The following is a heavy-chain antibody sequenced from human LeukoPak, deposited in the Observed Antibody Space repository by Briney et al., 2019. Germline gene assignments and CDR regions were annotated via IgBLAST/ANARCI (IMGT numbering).Heavy chain of an antibody. CDR3: ARFYGGNHYFDY. CDR1: GGTFSSYA. D-gene: IGHD4-23*01. CDR2: IIPILGIA. V-gene: IGHV1-69*04. J-gene: IGHJ4*02. Sequence: ASVKVSCKASGGTFSSYAISWVRQAPGQGLEWMGRIIPILGIANYAQKLQGRVTMTTDTSTSTAYMELRSLRSDDTAVYYCARFYGGNHYFDYWGQGTLVTVSS.